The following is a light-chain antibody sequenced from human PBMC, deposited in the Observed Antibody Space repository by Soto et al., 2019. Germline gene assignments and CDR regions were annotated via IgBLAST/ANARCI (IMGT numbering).Light chain of an antibody. V-gene: IGKV1-33*01. CDR1: QDIGDY. CDR2: DAS. J-gene: IGKJ4*01. CDR3: QQCDNLPLT. Sequence: DIQMTQSPSSLSASVGDRVTITCQASQDIGDYLNWYQQKPGKAPTLLIYDASKLETGVPSRFSGSGSGTDFTFTSSSLQAEDIATYYCQQCDNLPLTFGGGTKVEIK.